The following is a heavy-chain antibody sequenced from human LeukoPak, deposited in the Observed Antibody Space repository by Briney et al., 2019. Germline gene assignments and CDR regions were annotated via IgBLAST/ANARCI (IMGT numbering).Heavy chain of an antibody. Sequence: RAGGSLRLSCAASGFTFDDYGMSWVRQAPGKGLEWVSGINWNGGSTGHADSVKGRFTISRDNAKNSLYLQMNSLRAEDTALYYCARVLYYYDSSGYFAYWGQGTLVTVSS. CDR2: INWNGGST. CDR3: ARVLYYYDSSGYFAY. J-gene: IGHJ4*02. V-gene: IGHV3-20*04. D-gene: IGHD3-22*01. CDR1: GFTFDDYG.